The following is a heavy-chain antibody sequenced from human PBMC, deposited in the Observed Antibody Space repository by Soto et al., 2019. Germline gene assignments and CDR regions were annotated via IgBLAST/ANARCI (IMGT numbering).Heavy chain of an antibody. D-gene: IGHD4-17*01. CDR2: IYPSDSDT. CDR3: ARIYGNYAKFDY. CDR1: GYTFTTYW. Sequence: GESLKISCKGSGYTFTTYWIGWVRQMPGKGLEWMGIIYPSDSDTRYSTSFQGQVTISADKSISTAYLQWSSLKASDTAMYYCARIYGNYAKFDYWGQGTLVTVSS. V-gene: IGHV5-51*01. J-gene: IGHJ4*02.